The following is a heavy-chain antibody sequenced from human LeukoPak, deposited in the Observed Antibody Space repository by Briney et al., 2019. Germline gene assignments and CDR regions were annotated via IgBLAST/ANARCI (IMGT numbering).Heavy chain of an antibody. CDR1: GFTFSSYA. CDR2: ISSNGGST. D-gene: IGHD3-3*01. J-gene: IGHJ6*02. Sequence: GGSLRLSCSASGFTFSSYAMHWVRQAPGKGLEYVSAISSNGGSTYYADSVKGRFTISRDNSKNTLYLQMNSLRAEDTAVYYCARDARTPYYDFWSGHTYYYYYGMDVWGQGTTVTVSS. CDR3: ARDARTPYYDFWSGHTYYYYYGMDV. V-gene: IGHV3-64*04.